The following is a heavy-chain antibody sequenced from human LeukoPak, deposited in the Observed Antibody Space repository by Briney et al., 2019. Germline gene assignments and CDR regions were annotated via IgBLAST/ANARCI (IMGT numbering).Heavy chain of an antibody. J-gene: IGHJ5*02. Sequence: GASVKVSCKASGGTFSSYAISWVRQAPGQGLEWMGGIIPIFGTANYAQKFQGRVTITTDESTSTAYMELSSLRSEDTAVYYCAXXXIAXRXXDXWXQXTLVTVSS. D-gene: IGHD6-6*01. V-gene: IGHV1-69*05. CDR1: GGTFSSYA. CDR2: IIPIFGTA. CDR3: AXXXIAXRXXDX.